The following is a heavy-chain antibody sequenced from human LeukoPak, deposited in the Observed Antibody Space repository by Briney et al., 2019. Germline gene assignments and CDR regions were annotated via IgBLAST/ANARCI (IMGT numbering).Heavy chain of an antibody. D-gene: IGHD6-13*01. CDR2: MNPNSGNT. CDR3: AGSSWTGNWFDP. J-gene: IGHJ5*02. Sequence: ASVKVSCKASGYTFTSYDINWVRQATGQGLEWMGWMNPNSGNTGYAQKFQGRVTMTRNTSISTAYMELSSLRFEDTAVYYCAGSSWTGNWFDPWGQGTLVTVSS. CDR1: GYTFTSYD. V-gene: IGHV1-8*01.